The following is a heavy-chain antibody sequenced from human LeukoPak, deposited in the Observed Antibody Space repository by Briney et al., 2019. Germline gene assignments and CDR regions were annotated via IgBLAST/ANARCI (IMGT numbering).Heavy chain of an antibody. CDR2: IYYSGST. CDR1: GGSISSYY. CDR3: ARGRRPLYGDYSFDY. J-gene: IGHJ4*02. V-gene: IGHV4-59*01. Sequence: SEALSLTCTVSGGSISSYYWSWIRQPPGKGLEWIGYIYYSGSTNYNPSLKSRVTISVDTSKNQFPLKLSSVTAADTAVYYCARGRRPLYGDYSFDYWGQGTLVTVSS. D-gene: IGHD4-17*01.